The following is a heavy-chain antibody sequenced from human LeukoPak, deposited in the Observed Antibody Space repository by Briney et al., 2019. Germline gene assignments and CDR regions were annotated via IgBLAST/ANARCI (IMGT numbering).Heavy chain of an antibody. CDR1: GFTVTTNE. CDR3: ARELSAVKGDAFDL. V-gene: IGHV3-48*03. J-gene: IGHJ3*01. Sequence: GGSLRLSCAVSGFTVTTNEMNWVRQAPGKGPEWLSYINVIGETKYADSVKGRFTISRDSARNSVYLQMDSLRAEDTALYYCARELSAVKGDAFDLWGQGTMVTVSS. D-gene: IGHD4-17*01. CDR2: INVIGET.